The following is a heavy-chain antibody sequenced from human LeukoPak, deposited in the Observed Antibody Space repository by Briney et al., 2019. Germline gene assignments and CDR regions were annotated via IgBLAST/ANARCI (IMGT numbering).Heavy chain of an antibody. Sequence: AGGSLRLSCAAAGFTFSSYEMNWVRQAPGKGLEWVSYISSSGSTMYYADSVKGRFTISRDNAKNSLYLQMNSLRAEDTAVYYCARDNYDSSGYYFDWGQGTLVTASS. V-gene: IGHV3-48*03. CDR3: ARDNYDSSGYYFD. CDR2: ISSSGSTM. CDR1: GFTFSSYE. D-gene: IGHD3-22*01. J-gene: IGHJ4*02.